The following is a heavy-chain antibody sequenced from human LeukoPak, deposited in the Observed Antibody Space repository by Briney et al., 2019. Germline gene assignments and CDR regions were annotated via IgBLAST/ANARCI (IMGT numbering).Heavy chain of an antibody. CDR2: ISGSGGST. Sequence: GGSLRPSCAASGFTFSSYAMSWVRQAPGKGLEWVSAISGSGGSTYYADSVKGRFTISRDNSKNTLYLQMNSLRAEDTAVYYCAKTEGTMVRGVRKKEYYFDYWGQGTLVTVSS. V-gene: IGHV3-23*01. J-gene: IGHJ4*02. CDR1: GFTFSSYA. D-gene: IGHD3-10*01. CDR3: AKTEGTMVRGVRKKEYYFDY.